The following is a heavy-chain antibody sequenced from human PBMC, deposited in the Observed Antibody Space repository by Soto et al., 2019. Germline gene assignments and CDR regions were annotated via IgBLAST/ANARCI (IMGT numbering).Heavy chain of an antibody. V-gene: IGHV3-23*01. D-gene: IGHD6-6*01. CDR3: AKQVRDGTSSPYYFDY. CDR2: ISSAVNT. Sequence: SGGSLRLSCAGSGVTFSNYAMSWVRQAPGKGLEWVSAISSAVNTYYADSVKGRFTISRDNSKNTLSLQMNSLRAEDTAVYYCAKQVRDGTSSPYYFDYWGQGTLVTVSS. J-gene: IGHJ4*02. CDR1: GVTFSNYA.